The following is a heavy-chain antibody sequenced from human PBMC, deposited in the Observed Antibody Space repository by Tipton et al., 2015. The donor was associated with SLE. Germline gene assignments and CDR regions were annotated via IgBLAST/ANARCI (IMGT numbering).Heavy chain of an antibody. CDR1: GGSISSSSYY. J-gene: IGHJ4*02. V-gene: IGHV4-39*07. CDR3: ARDQRDFWPD. Sequence: TLSLTCTVSGGSISSSSYYWGWIRQPPGKGLEWIGEIYHSGSTNYNPSLKSRVTISVDTSKNQFSLKLSSVTAADTAVYYCARDQRDFWPDWGQGTLVTVSS. D-gene: IGHD3-3*01. CDR2: IYHSGST.